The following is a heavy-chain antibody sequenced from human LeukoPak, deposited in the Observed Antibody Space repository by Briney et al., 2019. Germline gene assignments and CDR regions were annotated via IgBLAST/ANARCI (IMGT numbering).Heavy chain of an antibody. CDR2: ISYDGSNK. V-gene: IGHV3-30-3*01. Sequence: GTSLRLSCVASGFTFGRYALHWVRQAPAKGLEWVAVISYDGSNKYYADSVKGRFTISRDSSKNTVSLQMNSLRAEDTAMYYCARDSRGLISVAGIDYWGQGTLVTVSS. CDR3: ARDSRGLISVAGIDY. J-gene: IGHJ4*02. CDR1: GFTFGRYA. D-gene: IGHD6-19*01.